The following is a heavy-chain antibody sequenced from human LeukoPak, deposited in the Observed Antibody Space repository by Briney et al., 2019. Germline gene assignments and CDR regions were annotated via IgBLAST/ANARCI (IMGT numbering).Heavy chain of an antibody. CDR2: ISGSGGST. CDR1: GFIFSSYS. CDR3: AKEPPPVGYFDY. Sequence: GGSLRLSCAASGFIFSSYSMNWVRQAPGKGLEWVSAISGSGGSTYYADSVKGRFTISRDNSKNTLYLQMNSLRAEDTAVYYCAKEPPPVGYFDYWGQGTLVTVSS. D-gene: IGHD1-14*01. V-gene: IGHV3-23*01. J-gene: IGHJ4*02.